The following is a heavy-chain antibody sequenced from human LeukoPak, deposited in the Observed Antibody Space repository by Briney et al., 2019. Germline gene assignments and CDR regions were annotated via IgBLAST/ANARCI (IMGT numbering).Heavy chain of an antibody. D-gene: IGHD3-10*01. V-gene: IGHV4-31*03. CDR2: IYYSGST. Sequence: PSETLSLTCTVSGGSISSGGYYWMWIRQHPGKGLEWIGYIYYSGSTYYNPSLKSRDTISVDMSKDQHSLKLSSVTAAVTAVYYCARVGVRGVIPIVWGRGTLVTVSS. J-gene: IGHJ4*02. CDR3: ARVGVRGVIPIV. CDR1: GGSISSGGYY.